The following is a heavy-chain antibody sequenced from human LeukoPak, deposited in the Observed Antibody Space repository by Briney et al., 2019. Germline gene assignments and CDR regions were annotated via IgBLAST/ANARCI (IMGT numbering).Heavy chain of an antibody. Sequence: PSETLSLTCTVSGGSISSYYWSWIRQPAGKGLEWIGRIYPSGSTNYSPSLKSRVAMSIDTSKRQSSLKLNSVTAADTAVYYCAREDYYGSAADYWGQGTLVTVSS. J-gene: IGHJ4*02. CDR3: AREDYYGSAADY. CDR2: IYPSGST. D-gene: IGHD3-10*01. V-gene: IGHV4-4*07. CDR1: GGSISSYY.